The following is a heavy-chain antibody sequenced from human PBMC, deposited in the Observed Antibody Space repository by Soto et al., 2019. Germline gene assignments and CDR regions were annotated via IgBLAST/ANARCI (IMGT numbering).Heavy chain of an antibody. D-gene: IGHD4-17*01. CDR3: ARADYGDYLYGMDV. V-gene: IGHV4-31*02. J-gene: IGHJ6*02. Sequence: SETLSLTXTVSGGSISSGGYYWSWIRQHPGKGLEWIGYIYYSGSTYYNPSLKSRVTISVDTSKNQFSLKLSSVTAADTAVYYCARADYGDYLYGMDVWGQGTTVTVSS. CDR2: IYYSGST. CDR1: GGSISSGGYY.